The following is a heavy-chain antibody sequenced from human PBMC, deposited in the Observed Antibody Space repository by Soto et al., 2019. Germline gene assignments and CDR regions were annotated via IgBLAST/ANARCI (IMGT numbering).Heavy chain of an antibody. J-gene: IGHJ4*02. D-gene: IGHD2-2*01. CDR2: ISGGRSGT. V-gene: IGHV3-23*01. CDR1: GFTFSTYA. Sequence: GGSLRLSCAASGFTFSTYAMSWVRQAPGKGLEWVSAISGGRSGTYYADSVRGRFTLSRDDSTNTLYPQMNSLRAEDTAIYYCAKGSLGYCSGATCYFFDFWGQGTLVTVSS. CDR3: AKGSLGYCSGATCYFFDF.